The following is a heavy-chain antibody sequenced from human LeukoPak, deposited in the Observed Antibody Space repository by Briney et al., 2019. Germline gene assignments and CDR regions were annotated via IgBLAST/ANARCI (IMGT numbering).Heavy chain of an antibody. Sequence: GASVKVSCKASGYTFTGYYMHWVRQAPGQGLEWMGWISAYNGNTNYAQKLQGRVTMTTDTSTSTAYMELRSLRSDDTAVYYCARAGIVGATDWFDPWGQGTQVTVSS. CDR3: ARAGIVGATDWFDP. J-gene: IGHJ5*02. D-gene: IGHD1-26*01. CDR1: GYTFTGYY. V-gene: IGHV1-18*04. CDR2: ISAYNGNT.